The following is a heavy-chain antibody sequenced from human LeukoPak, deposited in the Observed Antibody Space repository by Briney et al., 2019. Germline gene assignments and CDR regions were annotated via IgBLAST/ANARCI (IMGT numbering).Heavy chain of an antibody. V-gene: IGHV3-53*01. CDR3: ARGEGYDILTGLPPDY. Sequence: GGSLRLFCAASGFTVSSNYMSWVRQAPGKGLEWVSVIYSGGSTYYADSVKGRFTISRDNSKNTLYLQMNSLRAEDTAVYYCARGEGYDILTGLPPDYWGQGTLVTVSS. J-gene: IGHJ4*02. CDR2: IYSGGST. CDR1: GFTVSSNY. D-gene: IGHD3-9*01.